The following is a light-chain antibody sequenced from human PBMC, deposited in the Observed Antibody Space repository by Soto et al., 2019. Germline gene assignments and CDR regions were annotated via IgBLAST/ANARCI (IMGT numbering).Light chain of an antibody. Sequence: EIVLTQSPATLSLSPGERATLSCRASQSISHFLAWYQQRPGQAPRLLLYDASTRATGIPPRFSGSGSATDFTLTIRSLEPEDFAVYYCQQRSTWPPITFGQGTRLEIK. CDR3: QQRSTWPPIT. CDR1: QSISHF. V-gene: IGKV3-11*01. CDR2: DAS. J-gene: IGKJ5*01.